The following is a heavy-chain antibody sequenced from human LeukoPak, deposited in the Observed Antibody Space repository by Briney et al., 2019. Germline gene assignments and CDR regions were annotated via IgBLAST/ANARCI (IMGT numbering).Heavy chain of an antibody. Sequence: GASLRLSCAASGFTVSNAWMGWVRQARWDGLELVGRTKSKTVGGTTDYAAPVKGRFTISRDDSKNTLYLQMNSLKSEDTAVYYCTTTSNDILTGYCDYWGQGTLVTVSS. CDR3: TTTSNDILTGYCDY. J-gene: IGHJ4*02. D-gene: IGHD3-9*01. CDR2: TKSKTVGGTT. V-gene: IGHV3-15*01. CDR1: GFTVSNAW.